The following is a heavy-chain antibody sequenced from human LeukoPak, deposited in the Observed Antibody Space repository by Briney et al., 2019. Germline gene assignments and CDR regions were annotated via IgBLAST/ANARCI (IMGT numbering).Heavy chain of an antibody. Sequence: ASVKVSCKASGGTFSSYAISWVRQAPGQGLEWMGRIIPIFGTANYAQKFQGRVTITTDESTSTAYMELSRLRSEDTAVYYCAREALLYYDSSGYYLGWFQHWGQGTLVTVSS. CDR2: IIPIFGTA. D-gene: IGHD3-22*01. V-gene: IGHV1-69*05. CDR1: GGTFSSYA. CDR3: AREALLYYDSSGYYLGWFQH. J-gene: IGHJ1*01.